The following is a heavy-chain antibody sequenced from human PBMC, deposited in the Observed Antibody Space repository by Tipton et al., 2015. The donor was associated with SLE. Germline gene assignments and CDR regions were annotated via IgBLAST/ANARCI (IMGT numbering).Heavy chain of an antibody. CDR1: GGSISSNSYY. Sequence: TLSLTCIVSGGSISSNSYYWGWIRQPPGKGLEWIGYIYYSGSTNYNPSLKSRVTISVDTSKNQFSLKLSSVTAADTAVYYCARGLGQQWLGHAFDIWGQGTMVTVSS. D-gene: IGHD6-19*01. CDR3: ARGLGQQWLGHAFDI. CDR2: IYYSGST. V-gene: IGHV4-61*05. J-gene: IGHJ3*02.